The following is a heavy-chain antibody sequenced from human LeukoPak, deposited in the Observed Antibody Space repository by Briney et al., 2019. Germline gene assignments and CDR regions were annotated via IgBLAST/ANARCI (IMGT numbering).Heavy chain of an antibody. D-gene: IGHD1-26*01. V-gene: IGHV3-7*01. CDR1: ELTLSNYC. J-gene: IGHJ4*02. CDR2: IKRDGTET. CDR3: AREIIGSYFPFDY. Sequence: GGSLRLSCAASELTLSNYCMTWVRQGPGKGLEWVATIKRDGTETYYVDSVKGRFTMSRDNAKNSLDLHMNSLRAEDTAVYYCAREIIGSYFPFDYWGQGTLVTVSS.